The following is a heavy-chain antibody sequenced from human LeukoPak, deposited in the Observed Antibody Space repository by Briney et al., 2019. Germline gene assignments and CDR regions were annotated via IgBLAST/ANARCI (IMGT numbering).Heavy chain of an antibody. D-gene: IGHD5-18*01. J-gene: IGHJ4*02. Sequence: GGSLRLSCAASGFTFSSYGMHWVRQAPGKGLEWVAVISYDGSNKYYADSVKGRFTISRDNSRNTLYLQMNSLRAEDTAVYYCAKVRYSYGSSDYWGQGTLVTVSS. CDR3: AKVRYSYGSSDY. V-gene: IGHV3-30*18. CDR1: GFTFSSYG. CDR2: ISYDGSNK.